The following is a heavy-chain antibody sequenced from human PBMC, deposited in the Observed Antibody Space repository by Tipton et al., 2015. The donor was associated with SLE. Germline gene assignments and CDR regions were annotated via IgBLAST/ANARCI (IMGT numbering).Heavy chain of an antibody. Sequence: VQLVQSGAEVKEPGEFLEITCKGSGYNFNTYWIGWVRQMPGKGLEWVGIIYPGDSDIRYSPSFQGQVTISADTSSSTAYLQWRSLKASDTAMYYCARRGFCSGGSCYYDRDVWGQGTTVTVSS. D-gene: IGHD2-15*01. CDR1: GYNFNTYW. CDR2: IYPGDSDI. J-gene: IGHJ6*02. CDR3: ARRGFCSGGSCYYDRDV. V-gene: IGHV5-51*03.